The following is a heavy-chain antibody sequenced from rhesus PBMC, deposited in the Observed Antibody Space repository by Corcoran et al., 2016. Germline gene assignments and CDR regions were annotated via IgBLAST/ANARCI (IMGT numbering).Heavy chain of an antibody. CDR2: TVGNEGNT. J-gene: IGHJ4*01. CDR1: GFTFSSYT. V-gene: IGHV3-103*01. D-gene: IGHD1-1*01. CDR3: WGGFDV. Sequence: EVQLVESGGGLAKPGGSLRLSCATSGFTFSSYTMHWVRQAAGEWLGCVATVGNEGNTYYANSVKGRFTISRDNSKNTLSLQMNSLRTEDTAVYYSWGGFDVWGQGVLVTVSS.